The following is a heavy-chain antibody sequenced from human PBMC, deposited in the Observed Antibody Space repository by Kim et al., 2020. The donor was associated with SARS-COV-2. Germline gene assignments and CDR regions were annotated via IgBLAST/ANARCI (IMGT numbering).Heavy chain of an antibody. CDR1: GGSISSYY. D-gene: IGHD6-6*01. Sequence: SETLSLTCTVSGGSISSYYWSWIRQPPGKGLEWIGYIYYSGSTNYNPSLKSRVTISVDTSKNQFSLKLSSVTAADTAGYYCARGPGIAARPEYYFDYWGQGTLVTVSS. CDR3: ARGPGIAARPEYYFDY. J-gene: IGHJ4*02. V-gene: IGHV4-59*13. CDR2: IYYSGST.